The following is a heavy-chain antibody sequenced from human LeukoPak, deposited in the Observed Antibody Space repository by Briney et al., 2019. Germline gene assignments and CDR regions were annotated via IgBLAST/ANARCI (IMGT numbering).Heavy chain of an antibody. CDR2: ISYDGSNK. J-gene: IGHJ4*02. Sequence: GGSLRLSCAASGFTFSSYAMRWVRQAPGKGLEWVAVISYDGSNKYYADSVKGRFTISRDNAKKSLYLQMNSLRAEDTAVYYCARDLVYYDSSGADYWGQGTLVTVSS. CDR1: GFTFSSYA. D-gene: IGHD3-22*01. CDR3: ARDLVYYDSSGADY. V-gene: IGHV3-30*04.